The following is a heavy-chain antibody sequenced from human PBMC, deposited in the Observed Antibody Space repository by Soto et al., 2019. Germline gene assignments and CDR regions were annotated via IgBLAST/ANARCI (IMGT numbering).Heavy chain of an antibody. CDR3: AVPGAGDFDY. Sequence: SETLSLTCAVSGASISTNNWWSWVRQPPGKGLEWIVEVYHSGSTNCNPSLKSRVTISIDKSKNQFSLRLTSMTAADTAVYYCAVPGAGDFDYWSQGTLVTVSS. D-gene: IGHD6-13*01. V-gene: IGHV4-4*02. J-gene: IGHJ4*02. CDR1: GASISTNNW. CDR2: VYHSGST.